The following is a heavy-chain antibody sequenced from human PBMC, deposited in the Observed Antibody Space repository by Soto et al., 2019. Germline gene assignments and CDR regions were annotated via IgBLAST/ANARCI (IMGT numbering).Heavy chain of an antibody. D-gene: IGHD3-22*01. Sequence: EVQLLESGGGLVQPGGSLRLSCTASGFDFNNYAVSWVRQAPGKGLEWVALMTDSPYHADSVQGRFTISRDNSKNTLYLQMNSLRVEDTAIYYCAKETIYSYDTSGRPRTRGYFDYWGQGTLVTVSS. CDR3: AKETIYSYDTSGRPRTRGYFDY. CDR1: GFDFNNYA. J-gene: IGHJ4*02. CDR2: MTDSP. V-gene: IGHV3-23*01.